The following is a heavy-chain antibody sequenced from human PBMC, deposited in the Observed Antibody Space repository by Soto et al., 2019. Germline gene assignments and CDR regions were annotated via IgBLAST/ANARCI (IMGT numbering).Heavy chain of an antibody. V-gene: IGHV4-59*01. D-gene: IGHD6-6*01. CDR2: IYYSGST. CDR1: GGSISSYY. CDR3: ARVKYSSYPAYYYYGMDV. J-gene: IGHJ6*02. Sequence: QVQLQESGPGLVKPSETLSLTCTVSGGSISSYYWSWIRQPPGKGLEWIGYIYYSGSTNYNPSLKSRVTISVVTSKNQFSLKLSSVTAADTAVYYCARVKYSSYPAYYYYGMDVWGQGTTVTVSS.